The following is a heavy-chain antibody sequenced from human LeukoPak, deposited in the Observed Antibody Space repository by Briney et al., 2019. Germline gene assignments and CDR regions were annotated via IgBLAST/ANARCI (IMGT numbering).Heavy chain of an antibody. CDR2: ISYDGSNK. J-gene: IGHJ2*01. Sequence: GGSLRLSCAASGFTFSSYGMHWVRQAPGKGLEWVAVISYDGSNKYYADSVKGRFTISRDNSKNTLYLQMNSLRAEDTAVYYCARDRAAPGWYFDLWGRGTLVTVSS. CDR1: GFTFSSYG. V-gene: IGHV3-30*03. D-gene: IGHD2-15*01. CDR3: ARDRAAPGWYFDL.